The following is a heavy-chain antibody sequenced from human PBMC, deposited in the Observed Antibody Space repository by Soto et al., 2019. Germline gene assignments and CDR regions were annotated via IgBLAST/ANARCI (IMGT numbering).Heavy chain of an antibody. CDR1: GFTFNSYG. CDR3: ARHNLVRGVSISGFFDY. CDR2: IWYDGTDI. Sequence: QVQLVESGGGVVQPGRSLRLSCAASGFTFNSYGMHWVRQAPGKGLEWVALIWYDGTDIYYADSVKGRFTVSRDNSKDTLYLQMNSLRAEDTAVYYCARHNLVRGVSISGFFDYWGQGTLVTVSS. D-gene: IGHD3-10*01. J-gene: IGHJ4*02. V-gene: IGHV3-33*01.